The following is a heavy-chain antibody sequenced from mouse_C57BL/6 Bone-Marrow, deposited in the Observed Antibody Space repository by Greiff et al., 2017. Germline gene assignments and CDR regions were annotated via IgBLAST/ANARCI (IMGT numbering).Heavy chain of an antibody. CDR1: GYTFTSYG. V-gene: IGHV1-58*01. J-gene: IGHJ4*01. CDR2: IYIGNGYT. CDR3: ARVYYDYDASYYYAMDY. Sequence: VHVKQSGAELVRPGSSVKMSCKTSGYTFTSYGINWVKQRPGQGLEWIGYIYIGNGYTEYNEKFKGKATLTSDTSSSTAYMQLSSLTSEDSAIYFCARVYYDYDASYYYAMDYWGQGTSVTGSS. D-gene: IGHD2-4*01.